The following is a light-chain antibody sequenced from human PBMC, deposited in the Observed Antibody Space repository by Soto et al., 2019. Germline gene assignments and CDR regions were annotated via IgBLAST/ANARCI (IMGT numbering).Light chain of an antibody. V-gene: IGLV2-8*01. J-gene: IGLJ2*01. CDR1: SSDVGGYKY. CDR3: SSYAGTNNVV. CDR2: EVS. Sequence: QSALTQPPSASGSPGQSVTISCTGTSSDVGGYKYVSWYQQHPGKAPKLMIYEVSKRPSGVPDRFSGSKSGKTASLTVSGLQAEDEADYYCSSYAGTNNVVFGGGTKLTVL.